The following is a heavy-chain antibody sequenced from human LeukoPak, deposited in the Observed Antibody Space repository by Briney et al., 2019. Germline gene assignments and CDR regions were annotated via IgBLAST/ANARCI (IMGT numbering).Heavy chain of an antibody. CDR1: GFTFSDYY. J-gene: IGHJ3*02. CDR2: ISSSGSTI. V-gene: IGHV3-11*01. Sequence: GGSLRLSCAASGFTFSDYYMSWIRQALGKGLEWVSYISSSGSTIYYADSVKGRFTISRDNAKNSLYLQMNSLRAEDTAVYYCARGFVVVTAILPGARGDAFDIWGQGTMVTVSS. D-gene: IGHD2-21*02. CDR3: ARGFVVVTAILPGARGDAFDI.